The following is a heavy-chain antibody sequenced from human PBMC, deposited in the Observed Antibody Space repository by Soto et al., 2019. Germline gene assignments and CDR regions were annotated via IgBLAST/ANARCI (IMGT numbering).Heavy chain of an antibody. D-gene: IGHD3-10*01. CDR2: ISYDGSNK. CDR3: ASSGLWFGEMVSSY. CDR1: GFTFSSYA. Sequence: QVQLVESGGGVVQPGRSLRLSCAASGFTFSSYAMHWVRQAPGKGLEWVAVISYDGSNKYYADSVKGRFTISRDNSKNTLYLQMNSLRAEDTAVYYCASSGLWFGEMVSSYWGQGTLVTVSS. J-gene: IGHJ4*02. V-gene: IGHV3-30-3*01.